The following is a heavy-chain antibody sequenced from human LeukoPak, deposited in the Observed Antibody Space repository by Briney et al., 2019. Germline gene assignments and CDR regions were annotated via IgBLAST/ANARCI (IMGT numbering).Heavy chain of an antibody. CDR1: SGSISTYS. J-gene: IGHJ5*01. V-gene: IGHV4-4*07. D-gene: IGHD2-2*01. CDR3: ARGSPSALCSSTSCFFGFDS. CDR2: IFVGGST. Sequence: SETLSLTCTVSSGSISTYSWSWIRQPAGKGLEWVGSIFVGGSTNHNPSLKSRVTMSVDPSQRQLSLQLISVTAADTAVYYCARGSPSALCSSTSCFFGFDSWGHGTLVTVSS.